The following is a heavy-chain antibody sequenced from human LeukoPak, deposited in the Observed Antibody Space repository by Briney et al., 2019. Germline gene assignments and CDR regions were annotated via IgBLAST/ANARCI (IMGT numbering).Heavy chain of an antibody. CDR1: GGTFSSYA. J-gene: IGHJ4*02. Sequence: ASVKVSCKASGGTFSSYAISWVRQAPGQGLEWMGGIIPIFGTANYAQKFQGRVTITADKSTSTAYMELSSLRSEDTAVYYCARAPRDGYNFDYWGQGTLVTVSS. D-gene: IGHD5-24*01. CDR3: ARAPRDGYNFDY. V-gene: IGHV1-69*06. CDR2: IIPIFGTA.